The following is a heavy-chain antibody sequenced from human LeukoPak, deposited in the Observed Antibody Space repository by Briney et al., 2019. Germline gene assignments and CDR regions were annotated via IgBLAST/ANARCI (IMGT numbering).Heavy chain of an antibody. CDR1: VFTFSSYW. Sequence: TGGSLRLSCAAPVFTFSSYWMSWVRQAPGKGLEWVANIKQDGSEKYYVDSVKGRFTISRDNAKNSLYLRMNSLRAEDTAVYYCARDRSWYGYWGQGTLVTVSS. CDR3: ARDRSWYGY. D-gene: IGHD6-13*01. J-gene: IGHJ4*02. CDR2: IKQDGSEK. V-gene: IGHV3-7*01.